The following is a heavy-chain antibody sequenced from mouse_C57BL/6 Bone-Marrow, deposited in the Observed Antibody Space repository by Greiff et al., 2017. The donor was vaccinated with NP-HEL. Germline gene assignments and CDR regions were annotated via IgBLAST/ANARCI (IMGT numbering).Heavy chain of an antibody. CDR3: TRWPHIDY. V-gene: IGHV1-15*01. D-gene: IGHD6-1*01. J-gene: IGHJ2*01. Sequence: QVQLKESGAELVRPGASVTLSCKASGYTFTDYEMHWVKQTPVHGLEWIGAIDPETGGTAYNQKFKGKAILTADKSSSTAYMELRSLTSEDSAVYYCTRWPHIDYWGQGTTLTVSS. CDR1: GYTFTDYE. CDR2: IDPETGGT.